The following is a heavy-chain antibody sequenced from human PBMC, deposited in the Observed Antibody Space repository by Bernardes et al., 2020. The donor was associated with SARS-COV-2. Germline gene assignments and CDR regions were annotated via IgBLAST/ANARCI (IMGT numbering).Heavy chain of an antibody. CDR2: ISTGGRTK. V-gene: IGHV3-48*03. D-gene: IGHD5-18*01. CDR3: AREYTYGFDS. CDR1: GFTFSSYV. J-gene: IGHJ4*02. Sequence: GGSLRLSCAASGFTFSSYVMNWVRQAPGKGLEWVSYISTGGRTKYYADSVKGRFTISRDNAKNSLYLQMNSLRAEDTAVYYCAREYTYGFDSWGQGTLVTVSS.